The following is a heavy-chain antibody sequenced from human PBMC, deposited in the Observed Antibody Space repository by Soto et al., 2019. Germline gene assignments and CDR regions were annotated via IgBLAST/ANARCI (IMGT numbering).Heavy chain of an antibody. V-gene: IGHV3-23*01. Sequence: GGSLRLSCAASGFTFSSYAMSWVRQAPGKGLEWVSAISGSGGSTYYADSVKGRFTISRDNSKNTLYLQMNSLRAEDTAVYYCAKDRDIVVVPAATTYYYGMDVWGQGTTVTVSS. D-gene: IGHD2-2*01. CDR2: ISGSGGST. CDR3: AKDRDIVVVPAATTYYYGMDV. J-gene: IGHJ6*02. CDR1: GFTFSSYA.